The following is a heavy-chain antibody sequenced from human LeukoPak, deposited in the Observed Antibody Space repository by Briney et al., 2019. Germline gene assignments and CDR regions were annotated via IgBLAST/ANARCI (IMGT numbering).Heavy chain of an antibody. CDR2: INPNSGGT. CDR1: GYTFTGYY. CDR3: ARGVVVPAARDYYYYMDV. D-gene: IGHD2-2*01. J-gene: IGHJ6*03. V-gene: IGHV1-2*02. Sequence: ASVKVSRKASGYTFTGYYMHWVRQAPGQGLERMGWINPNSGGTNYAQKFQGRVTMTRDTSISTAYMELSRLRSDDTALYYCARGVVVPAARDYYYYMDVWGKGTTVTVYS.